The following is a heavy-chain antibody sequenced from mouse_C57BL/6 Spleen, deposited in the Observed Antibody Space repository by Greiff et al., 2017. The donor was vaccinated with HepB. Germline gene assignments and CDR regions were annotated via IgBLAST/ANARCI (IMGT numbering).Heavy chain of an antibody. V-gene: IGHV1-82*01. J-gene: IGHJ2*01. CDR1: GYAFSSSW. Sequence: VQLQQSGPELVKPGASVKISCKASGYAFSSSWMTWVKQRPGKGLEWIGRIYPGDGDTNYNGKFKGKATLTADKSSSTAYMQLSSLTSEDSAVYFCARRDYGYDVHFDYWGQGTTLTVSS. CDR2: IYPGDGDT. D-gene: IGHD2-2*01. CDR3: ARRDYGYDVHFDY.